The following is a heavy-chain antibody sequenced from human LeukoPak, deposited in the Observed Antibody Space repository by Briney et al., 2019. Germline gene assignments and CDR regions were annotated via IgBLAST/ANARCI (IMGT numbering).Heavy chain of an antibody. Sequence: GESLQISCKGSGYRFSDYWIGWVRQMPGKGLEWMGIIYPGDSDIRYSPSFQGQVTFSADKSISTAYLQWSSLKASETAMYYCAKYYYDRSVGPFDYWGQGTLVTVSA. D-gene: IGHD3-22*01. CDR3: AKYYYDRSVGPFDY. J-gene: IGHJ4*02. CDR2: IYPGDSDI. CDR1: GYRFSDYW. V-gene: IGHV5-51*01.